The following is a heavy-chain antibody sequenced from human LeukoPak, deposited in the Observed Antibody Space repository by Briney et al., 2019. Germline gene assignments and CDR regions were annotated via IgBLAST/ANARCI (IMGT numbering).Heavy chain of an antibody. D-gene: IGHD3-10*01. CDR3: ARIEINYGSD. J-gene: IGHJ4*02. CDR1: GYTLTGYY. CDR2: INPNSGGT. V-gene: IGHV1-2*02. Sequence: ASVKVSCKASGYTLTGYYMHWVRQAPGQGLEWMGWINPNSGGTNYAQKFQGRVTMTRDTSISTAYMELSRLRYDVTAVYYCARIEINYGSDWGQGTLVNVSS.